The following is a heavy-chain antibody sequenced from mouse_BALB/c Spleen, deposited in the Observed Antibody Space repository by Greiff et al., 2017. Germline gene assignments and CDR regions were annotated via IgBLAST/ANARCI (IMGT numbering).Heavy chain of an antibody. J-gene: IGHJ3*01. CDR2: ISSGGGNT. Sequence: EVMLVESGGGLVKPGGSLKLSCAASGFTFSSYTMSWVRQTPEKRLEWVATISSGGGNTYYPDSVKGRFTISRDNAKNNLYLQMSSLRSEDTALYYCARYFGYDEFFAYWGQGTLVTVSA. D-gene: IGHD2-2*01. CDR1: GFTFSSYT. V-gene: IGHV5-9*03. CDR3: ARYFGYDEFFAY.